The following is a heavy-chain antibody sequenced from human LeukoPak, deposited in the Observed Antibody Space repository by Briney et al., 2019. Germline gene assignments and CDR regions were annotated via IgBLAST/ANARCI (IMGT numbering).Heavy chain of an antibody. D-gene: IGHD2-15*01. Sequence: PGGSLRLSCAASGFTFSSYGMSWVRQAPGKGLEWVSAISGSGGSTYYADSVKGRFTISRDNSKNTLYLQMNSLRAEDTAVYYCARGRAGSGADFDYWGQGTLVTVSS. CDR3: ARGRAGSGADFDY. J-gene: IGHJ4*02. CDR1: GFTFSSYG. CDR2: ISGSGGST. V-gene: IGHV3-23*01.